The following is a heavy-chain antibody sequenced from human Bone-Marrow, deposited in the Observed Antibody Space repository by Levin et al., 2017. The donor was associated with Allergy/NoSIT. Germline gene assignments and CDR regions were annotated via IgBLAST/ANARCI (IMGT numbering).Heavy chain of an antibody. J-gene: IGHJ4*02. CDR3: ARSPQVWLLYFDY. CDR1: GGSIISGGDS. CDR2: IYHTGRA. D-gene: IGHD5-18*01. V-gene: IGHV4-30-2*01. Sequence: NPSETLSLTCAVSGGSIISGGDSWSWIRQPPGKGLEWIGYIYHTGRAFYNPSLRSRVTMSVDTSKNQFSLRLTSVTAADTAVYFCARSPQVWLLYFDYWGQGTLVTVSS.